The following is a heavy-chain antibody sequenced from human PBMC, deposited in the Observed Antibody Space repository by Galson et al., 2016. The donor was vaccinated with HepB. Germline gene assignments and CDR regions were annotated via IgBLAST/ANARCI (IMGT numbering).Heavy chain of an antibody. CDR2: IWFDGSNE. CDR3: AKERGWYGGPNYGS. V-gene: IGHV3-33*06. D-gene: IGHD2-15*01. Sequence: SLRLSCAASGFDFSIYGMNWVRQAPGKRLEWVAVIWFDGSNEDYLDSVKGRFTISRDNSQKTLYLQMDRLRAADTAVYYCAKERGWYGGPNYGSWGQGTLVTVSS. J-gene: IGHJ5*02. CDR1: GFDFSIYG.